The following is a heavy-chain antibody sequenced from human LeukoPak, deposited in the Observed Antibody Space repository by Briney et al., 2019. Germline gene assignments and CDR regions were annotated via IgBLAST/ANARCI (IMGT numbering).Heavy chain of an antibody. CDR3: ARDRYGGGWYASGFDP. D-gene: IGHD6-19*01. Sequence: PSETLSLTCTVSGGSVSSAGDSWSWVRQPPGKGLEWIAYIYHGNTYFNPSLKSRVTISVDRSKNQFSLKLTSVTAADTAVYYCARDRYGGGWYASGFDPWGQGILVTVSS. CDR2: IYHGNT. V-gene: IGHV4-30-2*01. CDR1: GGSVSSAGDS. J-gene: IGHJ5*02.